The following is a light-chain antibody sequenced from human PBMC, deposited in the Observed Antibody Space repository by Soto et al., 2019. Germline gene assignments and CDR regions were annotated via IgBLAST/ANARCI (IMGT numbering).Light chain of an antibody. Sequence: EIVLTQSPGTLSLSPGDGATLSCRASQSVSSSYLAWYQQKPGQAPRLLSDGASRRATAIPDRFSGSGAGTDFTLSISRLEPEDFAVYWCQHYGNSPTFGQGTKVDI. J-gene: IGKJ1*01. CDR3: QHYGNSPT. CDR1: QSVSSSY. CDR2: GAS. V-gene: IGKV3-20*01.